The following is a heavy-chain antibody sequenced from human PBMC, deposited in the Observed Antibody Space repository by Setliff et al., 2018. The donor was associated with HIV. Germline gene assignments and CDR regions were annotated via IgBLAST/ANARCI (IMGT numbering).Heavy chain of an antibody. J-gene: IGHJ4*02. CDR2: ISNSRTTT. CDR3: ARVPNHSSGFDY. V-gene: IGHV3-11*01. CDR1: GFTFSDYY. Sequence: GGSLRLSCAASGFTFSDYYMTWIRQAPGKGLEWISYISNSRTTTSYADSVKGRFTISRDNAKNSLYLQMNSLRAEDTAVYYCARVPNHSSGFDYWGQGTPVTVSS. D-gene: IGHD3-22*01.